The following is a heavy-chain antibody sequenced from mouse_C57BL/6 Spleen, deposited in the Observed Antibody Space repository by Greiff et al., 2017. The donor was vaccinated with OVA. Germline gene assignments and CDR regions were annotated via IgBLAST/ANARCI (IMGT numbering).Heavy chain of an antibody. Sequence: VQLQQSGPELVKPGASVKISCKASGYAFSSSWMNWVKQRPGKGLEWIGRIYPGDGDTNYNGKFKGKATLTADKSSSTAYMQLSSLTSEDSAVYFCARYYDGLDYYAMDYWGQGTSVTVSS. J-gene: IGHJ4*01. V-gene: IGHV1-82*01. D-gene: IGHD2-3*01. CDR2: IYPGDGDT. CDR3: ARYYDGLDYYAMDY. CDR1: GYAFSSSW.